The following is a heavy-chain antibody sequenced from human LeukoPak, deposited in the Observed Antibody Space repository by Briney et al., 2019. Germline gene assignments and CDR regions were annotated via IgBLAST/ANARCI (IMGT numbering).Heavy chain of an antibody. CDR1: GGSISSYY. Sequence: SETLSLTCTVSGGSISSYYWSWIRQPPGKGLEWIGYIYYSGSTNYNPSLKSRVTLSVDTSKNQFSLKLSSVTAADTAVYYCARQIIVDTAMVNAFDIWGQGTMVTVSS. CDR2: IYYSGST. CDR3: ARQIIVDTAMVNAFDI. J-gene: IGHJ3*02. V-gene: IGHV4-59*08. D-gene: IGHD5-18*01.